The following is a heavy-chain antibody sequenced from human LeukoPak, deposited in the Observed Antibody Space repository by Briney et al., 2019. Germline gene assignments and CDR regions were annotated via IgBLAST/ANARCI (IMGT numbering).Heavy chain of an antibody. J-gene: IGHJ5*02. D-gene: IGHD3-3*01. Sequence: PSETLSLTCAVYGGSFSGYYWSWIRQPPGKGLEWIGEINHSGSTNYNPSLKSRVTISVDTSKNQFSLKLSSVTAADTAVYYCARGPSRRSITIFGVVIPPQDDRFDPWGQGTLVTVSS. CDR1: GGSFSGYY. CDR2: INHSGST. CDR3: ARGPSRRSITIFGVVIPPQDDRFDP. V-gene: IGHV4-34*01.